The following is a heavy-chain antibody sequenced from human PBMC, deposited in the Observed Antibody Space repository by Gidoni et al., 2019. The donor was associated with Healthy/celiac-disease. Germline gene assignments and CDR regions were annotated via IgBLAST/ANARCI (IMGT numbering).Heavy chain of an antibody. CDR2: IYWNDDK. CDR3: AHGLYDFWSGYYWTYGMDV. CDR1: GFSLSPSGVG. V-gene: IGHV2-5*01. Sequence: QITLKESGPTLVKPTQTLTLTCTFSGFSLSPSGVGVGWIRQPPGKALEWLALIYWNDDKRYSPSLKSRLTITKDTSKNQVVLTMTNMDPVDTATYYCAHGLYDFWSGYYWTYGMDVWGQGTTVTVSS. J-gene: IGHJ6*02. D-gene: IGHD3-3*01.